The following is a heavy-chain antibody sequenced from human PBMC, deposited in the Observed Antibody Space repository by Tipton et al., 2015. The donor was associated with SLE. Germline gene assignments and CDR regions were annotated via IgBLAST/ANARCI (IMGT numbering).Heavy chain of an antibody. D-gene: IGHD3-3*02. J-gene: IGHJ4*02. CDR1: GYSITSGEY. V-gene: IGHV4-38-2*02. CDR3: ARPIRD. CDR2: IHHSGSTST. Sequence: TLSLTCTVYGYSITSGEYWGWIRQPPGKGLEWIGNIHHSGSTSTYYNPSLKSRVTISVDTSNNQFSLKLTSVTAADTAVYYCARPIRDWGQGTLVTVSS.